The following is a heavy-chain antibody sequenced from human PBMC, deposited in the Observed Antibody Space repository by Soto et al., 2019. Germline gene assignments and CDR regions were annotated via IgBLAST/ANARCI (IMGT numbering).Heavy chain of an antibody. D-gene: IGHD2-15*01. J-gene: IGHJ4*02. CDR3: ARGMYCSGGSCYSV. CDR2: IYSGGST. CDR1: GFTVSSNY. Sequence: GGSLRLSCAASGFTVSSNYMSWVRQAPGKGLEWVSVIYSGGSTYYADSVKGRFTISRHNSKNTLYLQMNSLRAEDTAVYYCARGMYCSGGSCYSVWGQGTLVTVSS. V-gene: IGHV3-53*04.